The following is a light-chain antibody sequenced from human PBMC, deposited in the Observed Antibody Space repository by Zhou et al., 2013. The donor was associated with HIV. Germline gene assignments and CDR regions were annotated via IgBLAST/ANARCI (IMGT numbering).Light chain of an antibody. CDR2: GAS. J-gene: IGKJ5*01. V-gene: IGKV3-20*01. CDR3: QQYGNSPVT. CDR1: QSVGSSY. Sequence: EIVMTQSPATLSVSPGDRATLSCRASQSVGSSYLAWYQQRLGQTPRLLIWGASRRATGIPDRFSGSESVTDFTLTINRLEPEXSGVYYCQQYGNSPVTFGQGTRLEIK.